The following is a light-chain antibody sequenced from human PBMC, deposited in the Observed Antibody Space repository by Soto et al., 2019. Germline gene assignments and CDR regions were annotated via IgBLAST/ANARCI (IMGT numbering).Light chain of an antibody. CDR1: QSVRTL. V-gene: IGKV3-15*01. J-gene: IGKJ2*01. Sequence: EIILTQSPATLSVSPGESATLSCRASQSVRTLLAWYQHKPGQAPRLLIHGASTRATGVPDRFRGSGSGTEFTLTISSVQSEDFAVYYCQQYSDWPPYTFGQGTKVEIK. CDR3: QQYSDWPPYT. CDR2: GAS.